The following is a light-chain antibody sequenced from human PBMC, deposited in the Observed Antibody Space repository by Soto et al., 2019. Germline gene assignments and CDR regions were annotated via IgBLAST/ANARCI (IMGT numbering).Light chain of an antibody. J-gene: IGKJ4*01. CDR3: QQYIDWPRT. V-gene: IGKV3-15*01. CDR2: GAS. Sequence: EIVMTQSPATLSVSPGERATLSCRSSQSVSSNLAWYQQKPGQAPRLLIYGASIRATGIPARLSGSGSGTEFTLTISSLQSEDFAVYYCQQYIDWPRTFGGGTKVDIK. CDR1: QSVSSN.